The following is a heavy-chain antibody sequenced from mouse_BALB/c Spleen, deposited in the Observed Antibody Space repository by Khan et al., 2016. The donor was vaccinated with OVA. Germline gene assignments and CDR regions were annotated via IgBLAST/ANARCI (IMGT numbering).Heavy chain of an antibody. D-gene: IGHD1-1*01. CDR1: GYSITSDYA. V-gene: IGHV3-2*02. Sequence: EVQLQESGPGLVKPSQSLSLTCTVTGYSITSDYAWNWIRQFPGNKLEWMGYISYSGNIHYIPSLKSRISITRDTSKNQFFLQLNSVTTEDTATYYCARIYGGDFDYWGQGTTLTVSS. J-gene: IGHJ2*01. CDR3: ARIYGGDFDY. CDR2: ISYSGNI.